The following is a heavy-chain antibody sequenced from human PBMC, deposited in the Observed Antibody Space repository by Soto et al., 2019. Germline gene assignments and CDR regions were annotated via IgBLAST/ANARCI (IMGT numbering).Heavy chain of an antibody. CDR3: ARDTGIAAAGGMIYGLDV. Sequence: ASVKVSCKASGGTFSSYAISWVRQAPGQGLEWMGGIIPIFGTANYAQKFQGRVTITADESTSTAYMELSSLRSEETAVYYCARDTGIAAAGGMIYGLDVWGQGTTVTVSS. D-gene: IGHD6-13*01. V-gene: IGHV1-69*13. CDR1: GGTFSSYA. CDR2: IIPIFGTA. J-gene: IGHJ6*02.